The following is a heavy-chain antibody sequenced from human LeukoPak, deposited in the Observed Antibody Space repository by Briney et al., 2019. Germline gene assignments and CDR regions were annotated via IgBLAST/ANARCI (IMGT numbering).Heavy chain of an antibody. CDR1: GFTFSTYS. CDR2: ISSSSTYI. V-gene: IGHV3-21*01. CDR3: ARGYYDTLTGPDY. D-gene: IGHD3-9*01. J-gene: IGHJ4*02. Sequence: GGSLRLSCTASGFTFSTYSMNWVRQAPGKGLEWVSSISSSSTYIYYADSVRGRVTISRDNAKNSLYLQMNSLRAEDTAVYYCARGYYDTLTGPDYWGQGTLVTVSS.